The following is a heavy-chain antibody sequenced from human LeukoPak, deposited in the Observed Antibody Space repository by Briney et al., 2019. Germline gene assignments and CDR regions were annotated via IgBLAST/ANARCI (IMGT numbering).Heavy chain of an antibody. CDR3: ARHSSWFDP. V-gene: IGHV4-39*01. CDR1: GGSISSSSYY. J-gene: IGHJ5*02. CDR2: IYSSGNP. Sequence: SETLSLTCTVSGGSISSSSYYWGWIRQPPGKGLEWIGSIYSSGNPYNNPSLKSRVTISIDTSKNHFSLQLTSVTVADTAVYYCARHSSWFDPWGQGTLVIVSS.